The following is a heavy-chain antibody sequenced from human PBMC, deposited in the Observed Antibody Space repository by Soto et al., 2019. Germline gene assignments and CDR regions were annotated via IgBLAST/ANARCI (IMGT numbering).Heavy chain of an antibody. D-gene: IGHD6-13*01. J-gene: IGHJ3*02. V-gene: IGHV3-21*01. CDR2: ISSSSSYI. CDR1: GFTFSSYS. CDR3: ARDQQQLEKYDAFDI. Sequence: EVQLVESGGGLVKPGGSLRLSCAASGFTFSSYSMNWVRQAPGKGLEWVSSISSSSSYIYYADSVKGRFTISRDNAKNSLYLQMNSLRAEDTAVYYCARDQQQLEKYDAFDIWGQGTMVTVSS.